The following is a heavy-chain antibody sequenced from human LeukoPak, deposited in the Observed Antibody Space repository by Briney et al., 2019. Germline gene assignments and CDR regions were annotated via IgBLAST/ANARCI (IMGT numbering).Heavy chain of an antibody. CDR1: GVSITTYY. CDR2: IYHSGNT. V-gene: IGHV4-4*09. J-gene: IGHJ4*02. Sequence: SETLSLTCTVSGVSITTYYWSWVRQPPGKGLEWFGFIYHSGNTNYNPSLKSRVTMSVDTSKSQFSLRLSSVTAADTAVYYRATMTRRGQYYFDNWGQGTLVTVSS. D-gene: IGHD3-22*01. CDR3: ATMTRRGQYYFDN.